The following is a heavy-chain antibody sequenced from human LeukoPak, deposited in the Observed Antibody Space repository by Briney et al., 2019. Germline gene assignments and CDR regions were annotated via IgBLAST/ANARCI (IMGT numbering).Heavy chain of an antibody. CDR2: ISGSGGST. Sequence: GGSLRLSCAASGFAFSSYAMSWVRQAPGKGLEWVSAISGSGGSTYYADSVKGRFTISRDNSKNTLYLQTNSLRAEDTAVYYCAKDPRYNWNDGWFDPWGQGTLVTVSS. CDR1: GFAFSSYA. D-gene: IGHD1-1*01. V-gene: IGHV3-23*01. J-gene: IGHJ5*02. CDR3: AKDPRYNWNDGWFDP.